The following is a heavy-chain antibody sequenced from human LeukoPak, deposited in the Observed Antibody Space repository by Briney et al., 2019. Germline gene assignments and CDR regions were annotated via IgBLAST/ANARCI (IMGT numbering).Heavy chain of an antibody. CDR3: ARNSMIALYGMDV. Sequence: SETLSLTCTVSGGSISSGDYYWSWIRQPPGKGLEWIGYIYYSGSTYYNPSLKSRVTISVDTSKNQFSLKLSSVTAADTAVYYCARNSMIALYGMDVWGQGTTVTVSS. CDR1: GGSISSGDYY. V-gene: IGHV4-30-4*01. CDR2: IYYSGST. J-gene: IGHJ6*02. D-gene: IGHD3-22*01.